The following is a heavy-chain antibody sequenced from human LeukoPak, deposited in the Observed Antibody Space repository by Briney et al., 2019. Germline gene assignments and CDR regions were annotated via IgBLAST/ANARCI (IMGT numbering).Heavy chain of an antibody. CDR2: ISYDGSNK. CDR3: ARTIFDY. CDR1: GFTFSSYG. Sequence: PGRSLRLFCAASGFTFSSYGMHWVRQAPGKGLEWVAVISYDGSNKYYADSVKGRFTISRDNSKNTLYLQMNSLRAEDTAVYYCARTIFDYWGQGTLVTVSS. V-gene: IGHV3-30*03. J-gene: IGHJ4*02. D-gene: IGHD4/OR15-4a*01.